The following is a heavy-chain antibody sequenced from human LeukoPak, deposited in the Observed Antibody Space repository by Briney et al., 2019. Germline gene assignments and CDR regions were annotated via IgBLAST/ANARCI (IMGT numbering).Heavy chain of an antibody. V-gene: IGHV4-61*08. J-gene: IGHJ4*02. Sequence: PSQTLSLTCTVSGVSISSGGYYWSWIRQPPGKGLEWIGYIYYGGSTNYNPSLKSRVTISVDTSKNQFSLKLSSVTAADTAVYFCARAPGGNPDYWGQGTLVTVSS. CDR3: ARAPGGNPDY. D-gene: IGHD4-23*01. CDR1: GVSISSGGYY. CDR2: IYYGGST.